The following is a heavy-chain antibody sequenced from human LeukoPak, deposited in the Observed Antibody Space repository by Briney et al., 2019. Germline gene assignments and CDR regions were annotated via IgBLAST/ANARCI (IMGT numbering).Heavy chain of an antibody. CDR2: ISGSSGNI. D-gene: IGHD2-21*02. CDR3: ARDTAFSFDY. Sequence: LPGGSLRLPCAASGFTFSRFIMNWVRQAPGKGLEWVSYISGSSGNIHYADSVKGRFTISRDNAKNSLYLQMNSLRAEDTAVYYCARDTAFSFDYWGQGNLVTVSS. V-gene: IGHV3-48*01. CDR1: GFTFSRFI. J-gene: IGHJ4*02.